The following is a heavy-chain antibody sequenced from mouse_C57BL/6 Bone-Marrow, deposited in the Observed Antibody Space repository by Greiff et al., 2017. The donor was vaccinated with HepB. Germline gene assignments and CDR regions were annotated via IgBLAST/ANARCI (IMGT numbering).Heavy chain of an antibody. Sequence: EVKLMESGGDLVKPGGSLKLSCAASGFTFSSYGMSWVRQTPDKRLEWVATISSGGSYTYYPDSVKGRFTISRANAKKTLYLQMRSMKSEDAAMYYCARRWKAWFAYGGQGKVVTVSA. V-gene: IGHV5-6*01. J-gene: IGHJ3*01. D-gene: IGHD1-1*02. CDR3: ARRWKAWFAY. CDR1: GFTFSSYG. CDR2: ISSGGSYT.